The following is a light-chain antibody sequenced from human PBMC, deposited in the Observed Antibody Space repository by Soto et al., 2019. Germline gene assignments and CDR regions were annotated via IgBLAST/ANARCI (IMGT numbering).Light chain of an antibody. V-gene: IGKV2-30*01. CDR2: MIS. J-gene: IGKJ1*01. Sequence: DVVLTQSPLFLPVTLGQPASISCRSSQSLVFSDGNTYLSWFQQRPGQSPRRLIYMISNRDSGVPDRISGSGSGTDFSLIISRVEAEDVGVYYCMQGTHWPPTFGQGTKVEIK. CDR1: QSLVFSDGNTY. CDR3: MQGTHWPPT.